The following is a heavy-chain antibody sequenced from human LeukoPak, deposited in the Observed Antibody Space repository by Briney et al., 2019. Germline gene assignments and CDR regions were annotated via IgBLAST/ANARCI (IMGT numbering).Heavy chain of an antibody. Sequence: GSLRLSCAASGFTFDDYAMHWVRQAPGKGLEWVSLISGDGGSTYYADSVKGRFTISRDNSKNSLYLQMNSLRTEGTALYYCAKDSGRGYSGYDFLYYYYYGMDVWGQGTTVTVSS. V-gene: IGHV3-43*02. CDR3: AKDSGRGYSGYDFLYYYYYGMDV. CDR1: GFTFDDYA. J-gene: IGHJ6*02. D-gene: IGHD5-12*01. CDR2: ISGDGGST.